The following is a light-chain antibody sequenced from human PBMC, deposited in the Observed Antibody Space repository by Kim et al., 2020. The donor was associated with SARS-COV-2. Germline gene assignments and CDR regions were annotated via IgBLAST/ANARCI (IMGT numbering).Light chain of an antibody. Sequence: ASVGDRVTITCRASQSIMTNLNWYQQKSGKAPKRLIYAASSLQGGVPSRFSGSGSGTDFTLTISSLQREDSATYYCQQSNSTPLTFGGGTKVDIK. CDR3: QQSNSTPLT. CDR2: AAS. V-gene: IGKV1-39*01. J-gene: IGKJ4*01. CDR1: QSIMTN.